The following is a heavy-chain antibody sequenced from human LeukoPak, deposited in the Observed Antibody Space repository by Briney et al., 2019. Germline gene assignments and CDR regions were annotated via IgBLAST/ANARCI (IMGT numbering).Heavy chain of an antibody. CDR3: ARQGDFWSGLHLDY. CDR1: GGSISSSSYY. J-gene: IGHJ4*02. CDR2: IYYSGST. Sequence: SETLSLTCTVSGGSISSSSYYWGWIRQPPGKGLEWIGSIYYSGSTYYNPSLKSRVTISVDTSKNQFSLKLSSVTAADTAVYYCARQGDFWSGLHLDYWGQGTLVTVSS. D-gene: IGHD3-3*01. V-gene: IGHV4-39*01.